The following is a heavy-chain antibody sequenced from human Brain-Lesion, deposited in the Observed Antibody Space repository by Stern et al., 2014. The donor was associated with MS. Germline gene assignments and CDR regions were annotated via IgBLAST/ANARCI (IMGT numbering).Heavy chain of an antibody. J-gene: IGHJ6*02. Sequence: QVQLVQSGAEVKKPGASVKVSCKTSGYIFTGYYIHWVRQAPGQGLAWMAWLNPNTGGTKYAQKFQGRVTMSRDTSISTAYVELSSLTSDDTAVYYCARDQRGITIFGVVTDYYYLGMDVWGQGTTVTVSS. D-gene: IGHD3-3*01. V-gene: IGHV1-2*02. CDR2: LNPNTGGT. CDR3: ARDQRGITIFGVVTDYYYLGMDV. CDR1: GYIFTGYY.